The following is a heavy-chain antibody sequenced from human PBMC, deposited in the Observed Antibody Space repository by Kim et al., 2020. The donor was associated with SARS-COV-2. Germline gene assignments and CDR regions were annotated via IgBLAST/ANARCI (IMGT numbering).Heavy chain of an antibody. J-gene: IGHJ4*02. Sequence: EKYYVDSVKGRFTISRDNAKNSLYLQMNSLRAEDTAVYYCARERMGYFDYWGQGTLVTVSS. CDR2: EK. CDR3: ARERMGYFDY. V-gene: IGHV3-7*01.